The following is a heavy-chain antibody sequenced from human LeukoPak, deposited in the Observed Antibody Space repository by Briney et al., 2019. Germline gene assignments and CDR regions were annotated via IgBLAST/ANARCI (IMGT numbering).Heavy chain of an antibody. CDR3: ARVGTMVRGVRYGMDV. CDR1: GGSFSGYY. CDR2: INHSGST. V-gene: IGHV4-34*01. J-gene: IGHJ6*04. D-gene: IGHD3-10*01. Sequence: SETLSLTCAVYGGSFSGYYWSWIRQPPGKGLEWIGEINHSGSTNYNPSLKSRVTISVDTSKNQFSLKLSSVTAADTAVYYCARVGTMVRGVRYGMDVRGKGTTVTVSS.